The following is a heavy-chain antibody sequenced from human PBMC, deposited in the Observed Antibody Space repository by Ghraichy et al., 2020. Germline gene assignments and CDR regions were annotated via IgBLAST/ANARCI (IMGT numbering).Heavy chain of an antibody. CDR2: IYYSGST. D-gene: IGHD5/OR15-5a*01. CDR3: ARDGSSVYDWSIGMGV. CDR1: GGSISSSSFS. V-gene: IGHV4-39*07. J-gene: IGHJ6*02. Sequence: SETLSLTCTVSGGSISSSSFSWGWIRQPPGKGLEWIGSIYYSGSTYYYPSLKSRVTVSVDTSKNQFSLKLISLTAAATAVYYCARDGSSVYDWSIGMGVWGPGTTVGVSS.